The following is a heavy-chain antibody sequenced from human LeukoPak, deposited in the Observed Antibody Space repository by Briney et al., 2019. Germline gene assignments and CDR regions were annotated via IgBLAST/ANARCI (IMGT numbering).Heavy chain of an antibody. Sequence: SQTLSLTCTVSGGSISSSSYYWGWIRQPPGKGLEWIGSIYYSGSTYYNPSLKSRVTISVDTSKNQFSLKLSSVTAADTAVYYCARDPMVREIDYWGQGTLVTVSS. CDR3: ARDPMVREIDY. J-gene: IGHJ4*02. D-gene: IGHD3-10*01. V-gene: IGHV4-39*07. CDR1: GGSISSSSYY. CDR2: IYYSGST.